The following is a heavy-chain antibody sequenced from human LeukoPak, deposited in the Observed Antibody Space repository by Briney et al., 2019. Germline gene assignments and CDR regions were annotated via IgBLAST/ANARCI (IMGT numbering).Heavy chain of an antibody. D-gene: IGHD2-21*02. CDR3: ARGSHCGGDCYSLFES. CDR1: GVSFSSYT. Sequence: GGSLRLSCAASGVSFSSYTMMWVRQAPGKRLEWVSAISGSGGATNYADSVKGRFTISRDNAKNTLYLQMDSLRVEDTAVYYCARGSHCGGDCYSLFESWGQGTLASVSS. CDR2: ISGSGGAT. V-gene: IGHV3-23*01. J-gene: IGHJ1*01.